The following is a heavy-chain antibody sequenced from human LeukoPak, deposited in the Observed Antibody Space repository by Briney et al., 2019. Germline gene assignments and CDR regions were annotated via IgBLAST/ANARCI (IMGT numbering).Heavy chain of an antibody. Sequence: GGSLRLSCAASGFTFSSYAMHWVRQAPGKGLEWVAVISYDGSNKYYADSVKGRFTISRDNSKNTLYLQMNSLRAEDTAVYYCARDPTTMVRGVKLDAFDIWGQGTMVTVSS. CDR1: GFTFSSYA. J-gene: IGHJ3*02. CDR2: ISYDGSNK. D-gene: IGHD3-10*01. CDR3: ARDPTTMVRGVKLDAFDI. V-gene: IGHV3-30-3*01.